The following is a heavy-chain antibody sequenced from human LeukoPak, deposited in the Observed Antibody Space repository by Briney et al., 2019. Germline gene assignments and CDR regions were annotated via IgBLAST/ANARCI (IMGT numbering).Heavy chain of an antibody. D-gene: IGHD6-13*01. V-gene: IGHV4-39*01. Sequence: SETLSLTCAVSGGSISSSIYYWGWIRQPPGKGLEWIGNIYSGGSTYYNASLKSRVTLSVDASKNQFSLRLSSVTAADTAVYYCARLRSSSWYVGDWGQGTLVTVSS. CDR3: ARLRSSSWYVGD. CDR2: IYSGGST. J-gene: IGHJ4*02. CDR1: GGSISSSIYY.